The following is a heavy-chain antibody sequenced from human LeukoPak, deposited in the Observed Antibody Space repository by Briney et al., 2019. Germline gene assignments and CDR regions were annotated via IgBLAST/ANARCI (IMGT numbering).Heavy chain of an antibody. CDR1: GFTVSSNY. D-gene: IGHD3-10*01. Sequence: PGGSLRLSCAASGFTVSSNYMSWVRQAPGKGLEWVSAIHSGGITYYADSVKGRFTISRDNSENTLYLQMNSLRAEDTAVYYCARLSGYFDYWGQGTLVTVSS. CDR3: ARLSGYFDY. CDR2: IHSGGIT. V-gene: IGHV3-66*04. J-gene: IGHJ4*02.